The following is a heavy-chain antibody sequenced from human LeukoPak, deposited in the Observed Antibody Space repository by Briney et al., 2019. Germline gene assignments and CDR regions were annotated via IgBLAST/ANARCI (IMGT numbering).Heavy chain of an antibody. J-gene: IGHJ4*02. CDR2: ISGSGGTT. Sequence: PGGSLRLSCVASGFTFSTYEMNWVRQAPGKGLEWVSYISGSGGTTYYADSVQGRFTISRDNTKNSLYLQKNSLRAEDTAVYYCARASPQKLGYFDYWGQGTLVTVSS. CDR1: GFTFSTYE. D-gene: IGHD3-16*01. CDR3: ARASPQKLGYFDY. V-gene: IGHV3-48*03.